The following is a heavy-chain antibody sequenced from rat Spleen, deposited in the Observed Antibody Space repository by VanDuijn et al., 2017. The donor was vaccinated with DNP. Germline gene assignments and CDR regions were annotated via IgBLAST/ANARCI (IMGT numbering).Heavy chain of an antibody. CDR1: GYSITSIY. Sequence: EVQLQESGSGLVKSSQSLSLPCSVTGYSITSIYWGWIRNFPGNKMEYVGHISYSGSTNYNPSLKSRISITRDTSKNLFFLHLNSVTTEDTATYYCARWTRYFDYWGQGVMVTVSS. CDR3: ARWTRYFDY. D-gene: IGHD1-7*01. CDR2: ISYSGST. J-gene: IGHJ2*01. V-gene: IGHV3-1*01.